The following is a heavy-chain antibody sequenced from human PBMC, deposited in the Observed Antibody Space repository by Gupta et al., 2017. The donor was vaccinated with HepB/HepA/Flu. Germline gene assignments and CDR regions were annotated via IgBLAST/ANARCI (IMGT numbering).Heavy chain of an antibody. J-gene: IGHJ5*02. CDR2: IIPIFGTA. CDR1: GGPFSSYA. Sequence: QVQLVQSGAEVKKPGSSVKVSCKASGGPFSSYAISRVRQAPGQVLEWMGGIIPIFGTANYAQKFQGRFTITADESTSTAYMELSSLRSEDTAVYYCARLGVLTYANWFDPWGQGTLVTVSS. D-gene: IGHD3-10*01. CDR3: ARLGVLTYANWFDP. V-gene: IGHV1-69*12.